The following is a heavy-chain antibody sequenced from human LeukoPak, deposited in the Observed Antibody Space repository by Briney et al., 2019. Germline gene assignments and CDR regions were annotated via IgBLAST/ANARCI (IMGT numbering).Heavy chain of an antibody. D-gene: IGHD3-3*01. CDR1: GGSVINTNW. V-gene: IGHV4-4*02. CDR2: VHIDGRT. CDR3: AREGGFYRPLDY. Sequence: SGTLSLTCGVSGGSVINTNWWSWGRPPPGKGVELIGVVHIDGRTNYNPSLESRLTMSVDVSENQVSLKLTSVTAADTAVYYCAREGGFYRPLDYSGQGTLVTVSS. J-gene: IGHJ4*02.